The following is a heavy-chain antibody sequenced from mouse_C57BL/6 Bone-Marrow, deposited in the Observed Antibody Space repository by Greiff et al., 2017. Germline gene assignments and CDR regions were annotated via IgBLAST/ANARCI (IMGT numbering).Heavy chain of an antibody. D-gene: IGHD1-1*01. J-gene: IGHJ4*01. CDR1: GYAFSSYW. CDR2: IYPGDGDT. V-gene: IGHV1-80*01. Sequence: QVQLKQSGAELVKPGASVKISCKASGYAFSSYWMNWVKQRPGKGLEWIGQIYPGDGDTNYNGKFKGKATLTADKSSSTAYMQLSSLTSEDSAVYFCARVLRFYYAMDCWGQGTSVTVSS. CDR3: ARVLRFYYAMDC.